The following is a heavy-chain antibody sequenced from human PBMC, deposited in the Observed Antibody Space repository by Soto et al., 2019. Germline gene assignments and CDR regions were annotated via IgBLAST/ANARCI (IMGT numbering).Heavy chain of an antibody. CDR2: INHSGST. CDR1: GGTFSGYY. CDR3: ARDKITGLFDY. Sequence: QVQLQQWGAELLKPSETLSLTCAVYGGTFSGYYWTWIRQHPGTGLEWIGEINHSGSTNYNPSLNSRVTISVDTSKNQFSLKLTSVTAADTAVYYCARDKITGLFDYWGQGTLVTVSS. V-gene: IGHV4-34*01. J-gene: IGHJ4*02. D-gene: IGHD2-8*02.